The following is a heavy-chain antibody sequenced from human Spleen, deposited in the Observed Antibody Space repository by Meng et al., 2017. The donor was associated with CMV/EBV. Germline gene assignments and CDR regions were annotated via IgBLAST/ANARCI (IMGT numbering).Heavy chain of an antibody. J-gene: IGHJ5*02. D-gene: IGHD7-27*01. CDR3: ARDAQTGDYLNRFDP. V-gene: IGHV3-23*01. CDR1: GFTFSNYA. CDR2: ITSGGGTT. Sequence: GESLKISCAASGFTFSNYAMTWVRQAPGKGLEWVSAITSGGGTTYYTDSVKGRFTISRDNSDNTLYLQINRLRAEDTAVYYCARDAQTGDYLNRFDPWGQGTLVTVSS.